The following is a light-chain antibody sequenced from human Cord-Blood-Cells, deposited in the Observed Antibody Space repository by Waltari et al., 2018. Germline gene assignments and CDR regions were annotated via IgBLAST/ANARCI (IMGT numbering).Light chain of an antibody. J-gene: IGLJ2*01. CDR2: AGS. Sequence: QSALTQPPSASGSPGQSVTISCTGTSSDVGGYNYVSWYQQHPRKAPKPIIYAGSQRPAGVPDRCAGSKSCNTASLTVSGLQAEDEADYYCSSDAGSNNLVFGGGTKLTVL. V-gene: IGLV2-8*01. CDR1: SSDVGGYNY. CDR3: SSDAGSNNLV.